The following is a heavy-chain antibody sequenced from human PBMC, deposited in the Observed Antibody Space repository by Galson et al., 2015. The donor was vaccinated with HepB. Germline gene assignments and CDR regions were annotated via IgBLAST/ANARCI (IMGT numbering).Heavy chain of an antibody. V-gene: IGHV3-74*01. CDR1: GFTLSRSW. CDR2: INPDGSRT. CDR3: VSTEWGAPYF. J-gene: IGHJ1*01. Sequence: SLRLSCAASGFTLSRSWMHWVRQSPGKGLVWVSRINPDGSRTSYADSVEGRVTISRDNDRNTLHLQLDSPTDEDTALYFCVSTEWGAPYFWGQGTLVTVSS. D-gene: IGHD2/OR15-2a*01.